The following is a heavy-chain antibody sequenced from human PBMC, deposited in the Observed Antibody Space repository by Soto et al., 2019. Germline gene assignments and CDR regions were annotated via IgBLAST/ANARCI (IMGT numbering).Heavy chain of an antibody. D-gene: IGHD2-15*01. CDR2: IYYSGST. CDR3: ARVSSIYCSGGSCYPLYYFDY. J-gene: IGHJ4*02. V-gene: IGHV4-59*01. CDR1: GGSISSYY. Sequence: ASETLSLTCTVSGGSISSYYWSWIRQPPGKGLEWIGYIYYSGSTNYNPSLKSRVTISVDTSKNQFSLKLSSVTAADTAVYYCARVSSIYCSGGSCYPLYYFDYWGQGTLVTVSS.